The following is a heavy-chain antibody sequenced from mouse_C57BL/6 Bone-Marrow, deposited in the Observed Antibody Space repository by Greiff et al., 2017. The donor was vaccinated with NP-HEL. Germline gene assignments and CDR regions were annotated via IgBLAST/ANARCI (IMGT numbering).Heavy chain of an antibody. CDR1: GYTFTDYE. Sequence: VQLQESGAELVRPGASVTLSCKASGYTFTDYEMHWVKQTPVHGLEWIGAIDPETGGTAYNQKFKGKAILTADKSSSTAYMELRSLTSEDSAVYYCARGGSNWFFDYWGQGTTLTVSS. CDR3: ARGGSNWFFDY. V-gene: IGHV1-15*01. CDR2: IDPETGGT. D-gene: IGHD2-5*01. J-gene: IGHJ2*01.